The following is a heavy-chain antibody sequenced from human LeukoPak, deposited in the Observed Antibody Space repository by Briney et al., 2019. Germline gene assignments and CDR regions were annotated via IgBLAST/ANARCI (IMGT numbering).Heavy chain of an antibody. CDR1: GFTFSSYA. CDR2: ISGSGGST. D-gene: IGHD3-22*01. Sequence: GGSLRLSCAASGFTFSSYAMSWVRQAPGKGLEWVSAISGSGGSTYYADSVKGRFTISRDNSKNTLYLQMNSLRAEDTAVYYCARDGRYYDSSGYYLYDWGQGTLVTVSS. CDR3: ARDGRYYDSSGYYLYD. V-gene: IGHV3-23*01. J-gene: IGHJ4*02.